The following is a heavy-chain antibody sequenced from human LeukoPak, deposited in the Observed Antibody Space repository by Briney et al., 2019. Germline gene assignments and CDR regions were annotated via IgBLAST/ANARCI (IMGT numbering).Heavy chain of an antibody. D-gene: IGHD2-21*02. Sequence: GGSLRLSCAASGFTFSSYGMHWVRQAPGQGLEWMGRINPNSGGTNYAQKFQGRVTMTRDTSISTAYMELSRLRSDDTAVYYCARVSVTGWFDPWGQGTLVTVSS. CDR3: ARVSVTGWFDP. V-gene: IGHV1-2*06. CDR1: GFTFSSYG. CDR2: INPNSGGT. J-gene: IGHJ5*02.